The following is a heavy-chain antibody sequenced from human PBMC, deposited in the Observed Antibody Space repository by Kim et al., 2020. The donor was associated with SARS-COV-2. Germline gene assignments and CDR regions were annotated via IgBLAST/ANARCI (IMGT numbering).Heavy chain of an antibody. J-gene: IGHJ6*02. CDR3: ARHGPPFPSKGMDV. Sequence: NPSLMSRVTISVDTSKSQFSLKLSSGTAADTAVYYCARHGPPFPSKGMDVWGQGTTVTVSS. V-gene: IGHV4-59*08.